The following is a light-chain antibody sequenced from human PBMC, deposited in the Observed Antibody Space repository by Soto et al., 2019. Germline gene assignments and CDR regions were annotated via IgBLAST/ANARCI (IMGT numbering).Light chain of an antibody. CDR1: TSNIETNY. Sequence: QSVLTQPPSVSGTPGQRVTSSSSGSTSNIETNYVFWYKLLPGTAPKLLIYRNHKPPSGVPDRFSGSKSATSASLAISGLRSEDEADYYCAAWDDSLSGFVFGPGTKVTVL. CDR2: RNH. J-gene: IGLJ1*01. CDR3: AAWDDSLSGFV. V-gene: IGLV1-47*01.